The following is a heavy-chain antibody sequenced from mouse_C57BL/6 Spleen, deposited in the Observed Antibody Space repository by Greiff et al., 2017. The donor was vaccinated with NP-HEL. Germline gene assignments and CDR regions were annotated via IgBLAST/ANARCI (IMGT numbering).Heavy chain of an antibody. V-gene: IGHV5-6*01. Sequence: EVMLVESGGDLVKPGGSLKLSCAASGFTFSSYGMSWVRQTPDKRLEWVATISSGGSYTYYPASVKGRFTISRDNAKNTLYLQMSSLKSEDTAMYYCARHESNYLVDYWGQGTTLPVSS. CDR1: GFTFSSYG. CDR2: ISSGGSYT. CDR3: ARHESNYLVDY. D-gene: IGHD2-5*01. J-gene: IGHJ2*01.